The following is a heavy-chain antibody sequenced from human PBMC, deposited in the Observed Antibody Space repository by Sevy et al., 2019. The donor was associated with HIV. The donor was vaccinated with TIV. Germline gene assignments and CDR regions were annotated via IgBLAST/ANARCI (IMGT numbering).Heavy chain of an antibody. CDR3: VKDKMCSGGSCYRFDY. Sequence: GGSLRLSCAASGFTFSDYGMHWVRQAPGKGLEWVAVISYDGSKKHYVDSVKGRFSVSRDNSKNTLFLQMNSLRAEDTAVYYCVKDKMCSGGSCYRFDYWGQGTLVTVSS. V-gene: IGHV3-30*18. CDR2: ISYDGSKK. D-gene: IGHD2-15*01. CDR1: GFTFSDYG. J-gene: IGHJ4*02.